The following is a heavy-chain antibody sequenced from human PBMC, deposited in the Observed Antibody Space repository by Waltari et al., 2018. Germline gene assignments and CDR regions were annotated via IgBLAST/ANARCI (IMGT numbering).Heavy chain of an antibody. J-gene: IGHJ5*02. CDR3: ARRQLGGPLDP. D-gene: IGHD1-1*01. V-gene: IGHV1-69*12. Sequence: QVHLVQSGAEVKKPGSSVKVSCRASGATFARYAITWVRQAPGQGLEWMGGLIPIFGAPNYAQRFQGRVTITADESTSTVYMELSSLKSEDTALYFCARRQLGGPLDPWGQGTLVTVSS. CDR2: LIPIFGAP. CDR1: GATFARYA.